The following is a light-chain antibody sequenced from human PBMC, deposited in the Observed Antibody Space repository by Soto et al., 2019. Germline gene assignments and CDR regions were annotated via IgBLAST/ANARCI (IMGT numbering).Light chain of an antibody. CDR1: ETISSY. Sequence: DIQMTQSPSSLSASVGDRVTITCRASETISSYLNWYQQKPGKAPKLLIYAASSLQSGVPSRFSSSRSGTDFSLTINSLQPEDFATYYCQQSSRTPWTFGQGTKVEIK. CDR3: QQSSRTPWT. CDR2: AAS. V-gene: IGKV1-39*01. J-gene: IGKJ1*01.